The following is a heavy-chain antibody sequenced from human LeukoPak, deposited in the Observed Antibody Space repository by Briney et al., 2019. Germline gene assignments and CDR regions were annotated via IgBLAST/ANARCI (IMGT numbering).Heavy chain of an antibody. D-gene: IGHD1/OR15-1a*01. CDR1: GYTFTGQY. CDR3: ARGWNSSPRDF. V-gene: IGHV1-2*02. Sequence: ASVEVSCKASGYTFTGQYMHWVRQAPGQGLEWMGRINADSGDTNYALKFQGRVTMTRDTSISTAYMELSSLRFDDTAVYYCARGWNSSPRDFWGQGTLVTVSS. J-gene: IGHJ4*02. CDR2: INADSGDT.